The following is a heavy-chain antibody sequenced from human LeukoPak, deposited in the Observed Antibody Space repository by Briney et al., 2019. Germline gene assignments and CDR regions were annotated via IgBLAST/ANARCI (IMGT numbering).Heavy chain of an antibody. D-gene: IGHD2-2*01. CDR1: GYSISSGYY. Sequence: SETLSLTCTVSGYSISSGYYWGWIRQPPGKGLEWIGSIYHSGSTYYNPSLKSRVTISADTSKNQFSLKLSSVTAADTAVYYCVGSALVVVPAAMGSAFDIWGQGTMVTVSS. J-gene: IGHJ3*02. CDR2: IYHSGST. CDR3: VGSALVVVPAAMGSAFDI. V-gene: IGHV4-38-2*02.